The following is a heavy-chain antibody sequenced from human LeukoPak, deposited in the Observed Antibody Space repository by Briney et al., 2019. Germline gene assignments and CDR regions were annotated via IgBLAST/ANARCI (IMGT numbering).Heavy chain of an antibody. V-gene: IGHV4-39*01. CDR1: GAFIDTTSYY. D-gene: IGHD4-17*01. J-gene: IGHJ4*02. CDR3: AIDYGDYPDY. CDR2: IYYSGDT. Sequence: SETLSLTCAVSGAFIDTTSYYCAWLRQPPGKGLEWIGSIYYSGDTHYSPSLKSRLTISADTSKNQLSLKLSSVTAADTAVYYCAIDYGDYPDYWGQGTLVTVSS.